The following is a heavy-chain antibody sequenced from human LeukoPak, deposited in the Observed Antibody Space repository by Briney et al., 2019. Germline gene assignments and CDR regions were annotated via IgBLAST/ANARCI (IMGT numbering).Heavy chain of an antibody. CDR3: ARGRGNSGYDVFDY. Sequence: PGGSLRLSCAASGFTFSSYSMNWVRQAPGKGLEWVSSISSSSSYIYYADSVKGRFTISRDNAKNSLYLQMNSLRAEDTAVYYCARGRGNSGYDVFDYWGQGTLVTVSS. D-gene: IGHD5-12*01. CDR2: ISSSSSYI. CDR1: GFTFSSYS. V-gene: IGHV3-21*01. J-gene: IGHJ4*02.